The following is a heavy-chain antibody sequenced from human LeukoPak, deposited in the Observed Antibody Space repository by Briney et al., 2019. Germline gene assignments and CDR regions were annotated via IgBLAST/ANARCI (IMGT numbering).Heavy chain of an antibody. CDR3: ARDLMGLGSYYYYYYGMDV. V-gene: IGHV1-2*02. D-gene: IGHD3-10*01. CDR2: INPNSGGT. CDR1: GYTFTGYY. Sequence: VASVKDSCKASGYTFTGYYMHWVRQAPGQGLEWMGWINPNSGGTNYAQKFQGRVTMTRDTSITTAYMELSRLSSDDTAVYYCARDLMGLGSYYYYYYGMDVWGQGTTVTVSS. J-gene: IGHJ6*02.